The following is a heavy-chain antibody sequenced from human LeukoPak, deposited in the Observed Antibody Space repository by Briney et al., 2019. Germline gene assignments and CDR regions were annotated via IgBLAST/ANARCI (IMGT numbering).Heavy chain of an antibody. CDR2: IYYSGST. CDR1: GGSISSGDYY. CDR3: ASDPIQLWPEN. V-gene: IGHV4-30-4*01. Sequence: SETLTLTCTVSGGSISSGDYYWSWIRQPPGKGLEWIGYIYYSGSTYYNPSLKSRVTISVDTSKNQFSLKLSSVTAADTAVYYCASDPIQLWPENWGQGTLVTVSS. D-gene: IGHD5-18*01. J-gene: IGHJ4*02.